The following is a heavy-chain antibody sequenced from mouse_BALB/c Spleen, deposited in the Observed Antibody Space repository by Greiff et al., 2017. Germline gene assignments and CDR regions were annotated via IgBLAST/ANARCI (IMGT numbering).Heavy chain of an antibody. CDR3: ARTLEGYDRFAY. Sequence: EVKLMESGGDLVKPGGSLKLSCAASGFTFSSYGMSWVRQTPDKRLEWVANISSGGSYTYYPDSVKGRFTISRDNAKNTLYLQMSSLKSEDTAMLYCARTLEGYDRFAYWGQGTLVTVSA. D-gene: IGHD2-2*01. CDR2: ISSGGSYT. J-gene: IGHJ3*01. V-gene: IGHV5-6*01. CDR1: GFTFSSYG.